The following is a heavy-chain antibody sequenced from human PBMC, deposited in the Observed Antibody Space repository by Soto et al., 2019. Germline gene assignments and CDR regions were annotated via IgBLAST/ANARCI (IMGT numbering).Heavy chain of an antibody. D-gene: IGHD4-17*01. CDR1: GFTFSSYA. CDR3: AKGVWPHYGDYVPVDY. V-gene: IGHV3-23*01. CDR2: ISGSGGST. J-gene: IGHJ4*02. Sequence: GGSLRLSCAASGFTFSSYAMSWVRQAPGKGLEWVSAISGSGGSTYYANSVKGRFTISRDNSKNTLYMQMNSLRAEDTAVYSCAKGVWPHYGDYVPVDYWGQGTLVTVSS.